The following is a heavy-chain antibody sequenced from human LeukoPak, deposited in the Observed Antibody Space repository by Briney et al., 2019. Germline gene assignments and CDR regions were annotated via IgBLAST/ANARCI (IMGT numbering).Heavy chain of an antibody. CDR2: ISSSGSTI. CDR3: AKVNYDILAIDY. D-gene: IGHD3-9*01. CDR1: GFTFSSHE. J-gene: IGHJ4*02. V-gene: IGHV3-48*03. Sequence: GGSLRLSCAASGFTFSSHEMNWVRQAPGKGLEWVSYISSSGSTIYYADSAKGRFTISRDNAKNSLYLQMNSLRAEDTAVYYCAKVNYDILAIDYWGQGTLVTVSS.